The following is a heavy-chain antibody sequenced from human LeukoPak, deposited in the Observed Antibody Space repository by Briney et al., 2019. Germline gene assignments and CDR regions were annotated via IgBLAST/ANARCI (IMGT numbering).Heavy chain of an antibody. CDR2: ISGSGGST. V-gene: IGHV3-23*01. D-gene: IGHD3-3*01. J-gene: IGHJ4*02. CDR3: AKCSGLTHYDFWSGYSNFDY. Sequence: PGGSLRLSCAASGFTFSSYAMSWVRQAPGKGLEWVSAISGSGGSTYYADSVKGRFTISRDNSKNTLYLQMNSLSAEDTAVYFCAKCSGLTHYDFWSGYSNFDYWGQGTLVTVSS. CDR1: GFTFSSYA.